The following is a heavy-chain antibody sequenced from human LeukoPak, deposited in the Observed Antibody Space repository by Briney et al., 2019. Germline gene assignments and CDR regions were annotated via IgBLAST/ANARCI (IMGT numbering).Heavy chain of an antibody. CDR2: IYHSGST. J-gene: IGHJ4*02. CDR1: GGSISGGGYS. Sequence: SETLSLTCAVSGGSISGGGYSWSWIRRPPGKGLEWIGYIYHSGSTYYNPSLKSRVTISVDRSMNQFSLKLSSVTAADTAVYYCARAYNYYDSSGDSFGFDYWGQGTLVTVSS. D-gene: IGHD3-22*01. V-gene: IGHV4-30-2*01. CDR3: ARAYNYYDSSGDSFGFDY.